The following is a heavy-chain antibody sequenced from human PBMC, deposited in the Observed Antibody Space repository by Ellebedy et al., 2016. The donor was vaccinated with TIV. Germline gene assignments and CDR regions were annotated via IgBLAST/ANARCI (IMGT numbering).Heavy chain of an antibody. CDR3: ARFPHYYDSKGMDV. CDR1: GFTFSSYG. V-gene: IGHV3-21*01. CDR2: ISSSSSYI. J-gene: IGHJ6*02. Sequence: GESLKISCAASGFTFSSYGMNWVRQAPGKGLEWVSSISSSSSYIYYADSVKGRFTISRDNAKNSLYLQMNSLRAEDTAVYYCARFPHYYDSKGMDVWGQGTTVTVSS. D-gene: IGHD3-22*01.